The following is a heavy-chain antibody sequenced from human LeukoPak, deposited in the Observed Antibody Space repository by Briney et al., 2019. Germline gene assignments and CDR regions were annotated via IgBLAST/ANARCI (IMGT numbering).Heavy chain of an antibody. V-gene: IGHV4-31*03. CDR2: IYYSGNT. CDR1: GGSISSGGYY. D-gene: IGHD5-18*01. J-gene: IGHJ4*02. CDR3: ARASGYSYGLDY. Sequence: PSETLSLTCTVSGGSISSGGYYWSWIRQHPGEGLEWIGYIYYSGNTYYNPSLKSRVTISVDTSKNQFSLKLSSVTAADTAVYYCARASGYSYGLDYWGQGTLVTVSS.